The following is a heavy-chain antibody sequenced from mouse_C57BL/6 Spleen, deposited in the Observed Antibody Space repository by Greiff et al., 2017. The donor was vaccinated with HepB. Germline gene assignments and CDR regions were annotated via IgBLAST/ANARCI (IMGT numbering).Heavy chain of an antibody. J-gene: IGHJ4*01. CDR3: AKRGYGSFYAMDY. CDR1: GFSLTSYG. Sequence: VQLKESGPGLVQPSQSLSITCTVSGFSLTSYGVHWVRQSPGKGLEWLGVIWRGGSTDYNAAFMSRLSITKDNSKSQVFFKMNSLQADDTAIYYCAKRGYGSFYAMDYWGQGTSVTVSS. V-gene: IGHV2-5*01. D-gene: IGHD1-1*01. CDR2: IWRGGST.